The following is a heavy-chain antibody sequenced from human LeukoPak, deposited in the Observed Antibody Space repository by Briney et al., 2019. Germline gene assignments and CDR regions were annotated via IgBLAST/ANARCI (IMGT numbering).Heavy chain of an antibody. CDR2: FKSDGSST. D-gene: IGHD1-26*01. J-gene: IGHJ4*02. V-gene: IGHV3-74*01. CDR1: GFTFSRYW. Sequence: PGGSLRLSCAASGFTFSRYWMHWVRQAPGKGLVWVSCFKSDGSSTSIADSAKGRFTISRDNAKNTVYLQMNSLRAEDTAVYYCVRDNRSYNFDYWGQGTLVTVSS. CDR3: VRDNRSYNFDY.